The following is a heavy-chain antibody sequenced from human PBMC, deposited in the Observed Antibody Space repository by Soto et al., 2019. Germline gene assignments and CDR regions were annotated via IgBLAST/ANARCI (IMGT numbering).Heavy chain of an antibody. V-gene: IGHV1-8*01. Sequence: ASVKVSCKASGYTFTSYDINWVRQATGQRLEWMGWMNANNGNTEYSQKFQGRVTITRNTSMSTAYMELSSLRSEDTAVYYCARDVQTYYYYYMDVWGKGTTVTVSS. D-gene: IGHD1-1*01. J-gene: IGHJ6*03. CDR3: ARDVQTYYYYYMDV. CDR2: MNANNGNT. CDR1: GYTFTSYD.